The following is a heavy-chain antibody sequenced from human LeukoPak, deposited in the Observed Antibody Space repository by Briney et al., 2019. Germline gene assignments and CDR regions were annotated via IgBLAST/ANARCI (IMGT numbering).Heavy chain of an antibody. D-gene: IGHD3-22*01. J-gene: IGHJ1*01. CDR2: IIPIFGTA. Sequence: SVNVSCKASGGTFSGYAISWVRQAPGQGLEWMGGIIPIFGTANYAQKFQGRVTITADESTSTAYMELSSLRSEDTAVYYCATGYYYDRSRFQHWGQGTLVTVSS. V-gene: IGHV1-69*13. CDR3: ATGYYYDRSRFQH. CDR1: GGTFSGYA.